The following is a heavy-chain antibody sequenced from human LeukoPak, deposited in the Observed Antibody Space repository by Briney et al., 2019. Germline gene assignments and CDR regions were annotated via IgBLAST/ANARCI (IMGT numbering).Heavy chain of an antibody. CDR3: AKDGYDILTGYSDY. J-gene: IGHJ4*02. D-gene: IGHD3-9*01. V-gene: IGHV3-30*18. CDR2: ISYDGSNK. Sequence: PGRSLRLSCAASGFTFSSYGMHWVRQAPGMGLEWVAVISYDGSNKYYADSVKGRFTISRDNFKNTLYLQMNSLRAEDTAVYYCAKDGYDILTGYSDYWGQGTLVTVSS. CDR1: GFTFSSYG.